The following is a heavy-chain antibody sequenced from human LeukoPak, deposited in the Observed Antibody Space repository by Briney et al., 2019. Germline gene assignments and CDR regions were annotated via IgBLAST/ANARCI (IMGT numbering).Heavy chain of an antibody. Sequence: ASVKVSCKASGYTLTSYGISWVRQAPGQGLGWMGWISAYNGNTNYAQKLQGRVTMTTDTSTSTAYMELRSLRSDDTAVYYCARDIVVVPAASPYYYYYGMDVWGQGTTVTVSS. V-gene: IGHV1-18*01. J-gene: IGHJ6*02. CDR2: ISAYNGNT. D-gene: IGHD2-2*01. CDR1: GYTLTSYG. CDR3: ARDIVVVPAASPYYYYYGMDV.